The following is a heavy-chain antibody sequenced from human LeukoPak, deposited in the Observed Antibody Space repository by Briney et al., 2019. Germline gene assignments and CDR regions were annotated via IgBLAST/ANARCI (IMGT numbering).Heavy chain of an antibody. Sequence: GGSLRLSCAASGFTFSSYAMSWARQAPGKGLEWVSAISGSCGSTYYADSVKGRFTISRDNSKNTLYLQMNSLRAEDTAVYYCVLLWFGTPFDPWGQGTLVTVSS. D-gene: IGHD3-10*01. V-gene: IGHV3-23*01. CDR3: VLLWFGTPFDP. J-gene: IGHJ5*02. CDR2: ISGSCGST. CDR1: GFTFSSYA.